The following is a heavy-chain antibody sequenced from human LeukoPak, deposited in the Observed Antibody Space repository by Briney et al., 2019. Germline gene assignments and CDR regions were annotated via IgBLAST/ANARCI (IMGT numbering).Heavy chain of an antibody. CDR2: ICVSGGRP. V-gene: IGHV3-23*01. CDR1: RFTLSGYT. Sequence: GGSLRLSRADSRFTLSGYTISWVRPAPRKGVEWVSDICVSGGRPYSADSLKGRFTLSRDNSQNTLYLQMNSLRAEDTAVYYCAKDGGGRSIGWYCYYYYGMVVWGQGTTVTVFS. J-gene: IGHJ6*02. CDR3: AKDGGGRSIGWYCYYYYGMVV. D-gene: IGHD6-19*01.